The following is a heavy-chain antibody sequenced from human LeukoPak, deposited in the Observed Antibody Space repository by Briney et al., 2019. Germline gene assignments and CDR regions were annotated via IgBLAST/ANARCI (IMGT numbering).Heavy chain of an antibody. V-gene: IGHV3-53*01. D-gene: IGHD3-22*01. J-gene: IGHJ1*01. Sequence: PGGSLRLSCAASGFTFSSNYMSWVRQAPGKGLEWVSVIYSGGSTYYADSVKGRFTISRDNSKNTLYLQMNSLRAEDTAVYYCAREGYYDSSGYYLAEYFQHWGQGTLVTVSS. CDR2: IYSGGST. CDR3: AREGYYDSSGYYLAEYFQH. CDR1: GFTFSSNY.